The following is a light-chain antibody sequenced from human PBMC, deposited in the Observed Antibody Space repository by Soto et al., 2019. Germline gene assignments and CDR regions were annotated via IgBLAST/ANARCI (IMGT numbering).Light chain of an antibody. J-gene: IGKJ2*01. V-gene: IGKV3-20*01. CDR3: QQYGGSPLYT. CDR2: GAS. Sequence: EIVLTQSPGTLSLSPGERATLSCRASQSVSDNFLAWYQQKPGQAPRLLIYGASSRATGIPDRFSGSGSGTGFTLTINRLEPEDFAVYYCQQYGGSPLYTFGQGTKLEIK. CDR1: QSVSDNF.